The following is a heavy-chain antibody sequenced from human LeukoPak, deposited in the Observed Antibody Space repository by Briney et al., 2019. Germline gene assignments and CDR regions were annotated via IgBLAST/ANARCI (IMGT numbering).Heavy chain of an antibody. CDR2: IYYSGST. Sequence: SETLSLTCAVYGGSFSSYYWSWIRQPPGKGLEWIGYIYYSGSTNYNPSLKSRVTISEDTSKNQFSLKLSSVTAADTAVYYCARGGGWSPYYFDYWGQGTLVTVSS. J-gene: IGHJ4*02. CDR1: GGSFSSYY. V-gene: IGHV4-59*01. D-gene: IGHD4-23*01. CDR3: ARGGGWSPYYFDY.